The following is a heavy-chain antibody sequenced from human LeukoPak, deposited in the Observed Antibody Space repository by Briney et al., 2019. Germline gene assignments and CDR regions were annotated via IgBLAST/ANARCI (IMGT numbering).Heavy chain of an antibody. CDR1: GYSFTDYS. J-gene: IGHJ4*02. CDR3: ARRAYYFDY. CDR2: IGGYSGHT. V-gene: IGHV1-18*01. Sequence: GASVKVSCTASGYSFTDYSINWVRLAPGQGLEWIGWIGGYSGHTQYAEKFQGRVIMATNTSTKTAYMELTNLRSDDTAVYYCARRAYYFDYWGQGTLVTVSS.